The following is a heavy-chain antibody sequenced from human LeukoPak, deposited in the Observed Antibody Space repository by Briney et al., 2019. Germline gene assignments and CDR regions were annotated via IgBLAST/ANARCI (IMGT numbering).Heavy chain of an antibody. V-gene: IGHV3-48*01. CDR3: ARDRRGGSYEYFQH. CDR1: GFTFSSYS. J-gene: IGHJ1*01. Sequence: GGSLRLSCAASGFTFSSYSMNWVRQAPGKGLEWVSYISSSSSTIYYADSVKGRFTISRDNAKNSLYLQMNSLRAEDTAVYYCARDRRGGSYEYFQHWGQGTLVTVSS. D-gene: IGHD1-26*01. CDR2: ISSSSSTI.